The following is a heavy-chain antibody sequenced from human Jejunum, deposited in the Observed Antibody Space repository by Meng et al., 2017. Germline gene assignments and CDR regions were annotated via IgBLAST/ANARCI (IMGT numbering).Heavy chain of an antibody. CDR1: GFSFSSTS. CDR3: AKLTSS. D-gene: IGHD3-16*01. CDR2: FTASTST. J-gene: IGHJ4*02. Sequence: GESLKISCVAFGFSFSSTSMSWVRQAPGKGLEWVSTFTASTSTFYADSVKGRFTISRDNSKNTLYLQMNSLRAEDTAVYYCAKLTSSWGQGTLVTVSS. V-gene: IGHV3-23*01.